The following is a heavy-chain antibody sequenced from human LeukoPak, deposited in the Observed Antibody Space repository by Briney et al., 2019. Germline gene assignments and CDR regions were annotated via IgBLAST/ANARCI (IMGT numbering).Heavy chain of an antibody. Sequence: PSETLSLTCAVYGGSFSGYYWSWIRQPPGKGLEWFGEINHSGSTNYNPSLKSRVTISVDTSKNQFSLKLSSVTAADTAVYYCARAHGSSSRIYYYYYMDVWGKGTTVTVSS. CDR3: ARAHGSSSRIYYYYYMDV. D-gene: IGHD6-6*01. V-gene: IGHV4-34*01. CDR1: GGSFSGYY. J-gene: IGHJ6*03. CDR2: INHSGST.